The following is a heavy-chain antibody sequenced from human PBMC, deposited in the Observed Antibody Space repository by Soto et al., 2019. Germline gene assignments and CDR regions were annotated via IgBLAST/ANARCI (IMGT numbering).Heavy chain of an antibody. CDR1: GGSISSGDYY. CDR3: ARQGAYIAVAGTADY. V-gene: IGHV4-30-4*01. D-gene: IGHD6-19*01. CDR2: IYHSGST. Sequence: PSETLSLTCTVSGGSISSGDYYWSWIRQPPGRGLEWIGFIYHSGSTYYNPSLRSRLTISLDTSKNQFSLRLSYVTAAGTAIYYGARQGAYIAVAGTADYWGQGTLVTVS. J-gene: IGHJ4*02.